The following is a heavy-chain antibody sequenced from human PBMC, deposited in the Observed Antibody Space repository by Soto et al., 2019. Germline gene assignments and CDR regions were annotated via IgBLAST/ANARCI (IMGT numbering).Heavy chain of an antibody. CDR1: GFTLGKYT. D-gene: IGHD3-3*01. J-gene: IGHJ4*02. V-gene: IGHV3-23*01. CDR2: SYSTGGT. Sequence: GSLRLSCAASGFTLGKYTMGWVRQAPGKGLEWVAESYSTGGTEYADSVKGRFTISRDNSKNTLFLQMNSLGVEDTALYYCARDREPDGIWTFDCWGQGTLVTVPQ. CDR3: ARDREPDGIWTFDC.